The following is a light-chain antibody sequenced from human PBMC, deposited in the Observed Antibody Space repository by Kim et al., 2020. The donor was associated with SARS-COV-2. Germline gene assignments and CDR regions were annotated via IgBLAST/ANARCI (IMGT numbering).Light chain of an antibody. J-gene: IGLJ2*01. V-gene: IGLV3-1*01. Sequence: VSPGQTSSITCSGDRLGDKYACWYQQKPGQSPVMVMYKDSKRPSGIPERFSGSNSGNTATLTISGTQAMDEADYYCQAWDSSNAVFGGGTQLTVL. CDR2: KDS. CDR3: QAWDSSNAV. CDR1: RLGDKY.